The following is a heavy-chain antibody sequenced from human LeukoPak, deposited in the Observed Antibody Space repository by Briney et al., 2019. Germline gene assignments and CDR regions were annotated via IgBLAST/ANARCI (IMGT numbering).Heavy chain of an antibody. CDR2: IRSKANSYAT. CDR3: TRHSDGYQLLPSVHNWFDP. CDR1: GFTFSGSV. V-gene: IGHV3-73*01. D-gene: IGHD2-2*01. J-gene: IGHJ5*02. Sequence: GGSLRLSCAAPGFTFSGSVMHWVRQASGKGLEWVGRIRSKANSYATAYAASVKGRFTISRDDSKNTAFLQMNSLKTEDTAVYYCTRHSDGYQLLPSVHNWFDPWGQGTLVTVSS.